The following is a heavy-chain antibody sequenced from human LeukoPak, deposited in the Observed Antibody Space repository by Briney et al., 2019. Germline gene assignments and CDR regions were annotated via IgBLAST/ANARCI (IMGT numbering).Heavy chain of an antibody. J-gene: IGHJ5*02. V-gene: IGHV4-34*01. CDR2: INHSGST. D-gene: IGHD2-2*01. Sequence: SETPSLTCAVYGGSFSGYYWSWIRQPPGKGLEWIGEINHSGSTNYNPSLKSRVTISVDTSKNQFSLKLSSVTAADTAVYYCARGGFNIVVVPAATDNWFDPWGQGTLVTVSS. CDR1: GGSFSGYY. CDR3: ARGGFNIVVVPAATDNWFDP.